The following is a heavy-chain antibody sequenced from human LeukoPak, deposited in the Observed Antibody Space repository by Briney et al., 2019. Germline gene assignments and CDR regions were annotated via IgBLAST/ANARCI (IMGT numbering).Heavy chain of an antibody. CDR2: INPNSGGT. J-gene: IGHJ6*03. CDR3: ARELGGSYFYYYYYMDV. V-gene: IGHV1-2*02. D-gene: IGHD1-26*01. CDR1: GYTFTGYY. Sequence: GASVKVSCKASGYTFTGYYMHWVRQAPGQGLEWMGWINPNSGGTNYAQKFQGRVTMTRDTSISTAYMELSRLRSDDTAVYYCARELGGSYFYYYYYMDVWGKGTTVTISS.